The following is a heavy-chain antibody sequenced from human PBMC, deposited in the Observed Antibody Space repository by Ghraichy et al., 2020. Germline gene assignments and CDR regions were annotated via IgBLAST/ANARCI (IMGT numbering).Heavy chain of an antibody. V-gene: IGHV3-9*01. D-gene: IGHD6-19*01. Sequence: GGSLRLSCAASGFTFDDHGMHWVRQAPGKGLEWVSGISWNSGRIGYADSVKGRFTISRDNAKNSLYLEMNSLRSEDTAFYYCAKDYSSGSYYYYGMDVWGPGTTVTVSS. CDR2: ISWNSGRI. CDR1: GFTFDDHG. CDR3: AKDYSSGSYYYYGMDV. J-gene: IGHJ6*02.